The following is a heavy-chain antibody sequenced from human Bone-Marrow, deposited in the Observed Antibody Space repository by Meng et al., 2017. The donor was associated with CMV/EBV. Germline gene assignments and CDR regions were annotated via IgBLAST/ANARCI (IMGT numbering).Heavy chain of an antibody. CDR3: ARHEGGSGSLPIDY. CDR1: GYSFPTYW. Sequence: GESLKISCKGSGYSFPTYWIGWVRQMPGKGLQWMGVINPTDSDTRYSPSFQGQVTISADKSISTAYLQWSSLKASDTAMYYCARHEGGSGSLPIDYWGQGTLVAVSS. V-gene: IGHV5-51*01. J-gene: IGHJ4*02. CDR2: INPTDSDT. D-gene: IGHD1-26*01.